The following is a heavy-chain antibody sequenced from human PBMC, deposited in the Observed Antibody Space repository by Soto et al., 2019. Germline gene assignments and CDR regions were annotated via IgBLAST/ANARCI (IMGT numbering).Heavy chain of an antibody. J-gene: IGHJ4*02. D-gene: IGHD3-3*01. Sequence: SETLSLTCTVSGGSFKSGSYSWSWIRQPPGKGLEWIGYVYHTGRTSYNPSLKSRVSISMDTSKNQSSLNLDSVTAADTAVYFCARDFAYFDSWGRGTLVTVSS. CDR3: ARDFAYFDS. CDR1: GGSFKSGSYS. CDR2: VYHTGRT. V-gene: IGHV4-61*01.